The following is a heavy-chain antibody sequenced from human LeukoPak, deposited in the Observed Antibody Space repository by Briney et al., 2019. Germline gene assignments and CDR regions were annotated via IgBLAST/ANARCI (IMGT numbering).Heavy chain of an antibody. CDR2: ITSSGSTI. CDR3: ARDTDYAFDV. Sequence: GGSLRLSCAASGFTLSDHFMSWVRQAPGKGPEWISCITSSGSTIYYADSVKGRFTISRDNAKSSLYLQMNSLRAEDTAVYYCARDTDYAFDVWGQGTMVTVSS. V-gene: IGHV3-11*04. J-gene: IGHJ3*01. CDR1: GFTLSDHF.